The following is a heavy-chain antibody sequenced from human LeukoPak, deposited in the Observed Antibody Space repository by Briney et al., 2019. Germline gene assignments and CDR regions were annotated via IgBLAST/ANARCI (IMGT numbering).Heavy chain of an antibody. Sequence: GGSLRLSCAASGFTFSAYAMSWVRQAPRKGLQWVSSISGDGGTTYYADSVKGRFTISRDNSKNTLYLQMSSLRVEDTAVYYGAKESPHFDYWGQGTLVTVSS. V-gene: IGHV3-23*01. J-gene: IGHJ4*02. CDR2: ISGDGGTT. CDR1: GFTFSAYA. CDR3: AKESPHFDY.